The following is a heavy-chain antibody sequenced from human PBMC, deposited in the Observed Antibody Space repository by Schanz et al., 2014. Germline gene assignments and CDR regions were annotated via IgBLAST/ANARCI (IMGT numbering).Heavy chain of an antibody. J-gene: IGHJ4*02. CDR3: ARGGPAYYFDD. Sequence: EVQLMESGGGLVKPGGSLRLSCAASGFTFSTSAMSWVRQVPGKGLEWVSAILGLASTTYYADSVKGRFTISRDNSKNTVYIQMNSLRAEDTAVYYCARGGPAYYFDDWGQGTLVTVSS. V-gene: IGHV3-23*01. CDR2: ILGLASTT. CDR1: GFTFSTSA.